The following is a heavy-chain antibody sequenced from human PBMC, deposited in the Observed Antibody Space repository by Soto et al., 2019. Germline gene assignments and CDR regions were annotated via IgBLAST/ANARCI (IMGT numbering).Heavy chain of an antibody. Sequence: QVQLQESGPGLVKPSGTLSLTCAVSGVSISSSNWWSWVRQPPGKGLEWIGEIYHSGSTNYNPSLKSRVTISVDKSNNQFSLTLSSVTAADTAVYYCARVSGSYYYGMDVWGQGTTVTVSS. D-gene: IGHD3-10*01. CDR2: IYHSGST. J-gene: IGHJ6*02. CDR1: GVSISSSNW. V-gene: IGHV4-4*02. CDR3: ARVSGSYYYGMDV.